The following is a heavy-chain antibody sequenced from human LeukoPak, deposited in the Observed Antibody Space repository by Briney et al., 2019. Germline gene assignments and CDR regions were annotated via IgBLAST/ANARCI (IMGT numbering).Heavy chain of an antibody. D-gene: IGHD5-18*01. CDR3: AVQLWLFLFDY. Sequence: PGGSLRLSCAASGFTFSSYAMSWARQAPGKGLEWVSAISGSGGSTYYADSVKGRFAISRDNSKNTLYLQMNSLRAEDTAVYYCAVQLWLFLFDYWGQGTLVTVSS. V-gene: IGHV3-23*01. CDR1: GFTFSSYA. CDR2: ISGSGGST. J-gene: IGHJ4*02.